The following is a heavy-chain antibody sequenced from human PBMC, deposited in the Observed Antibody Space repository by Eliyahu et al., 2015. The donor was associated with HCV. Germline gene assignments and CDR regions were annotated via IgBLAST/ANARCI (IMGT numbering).Heavy chain of an antibody. D-gene: IGHD2-2*01. V-gene: IGHV3-30-3*01. J-gene: IGHJ6*02. CDR2: ISYDGSNK. CDR3: ARGRQLPAAIRGYYYYGMDV. CDR1: GFTFSSYA. Sequence: QVQLVESGGGVVQPGRSLRLXCAASGFTFSSYAMHWFRQAPGKGLEWVAVISYDGSNKYYADSVKGRFTISRDNSKNTLYLQMNSLRAEDTAVYYCARGRQLPAAIRGYYYYGMDVWGQGTTVTVSS.